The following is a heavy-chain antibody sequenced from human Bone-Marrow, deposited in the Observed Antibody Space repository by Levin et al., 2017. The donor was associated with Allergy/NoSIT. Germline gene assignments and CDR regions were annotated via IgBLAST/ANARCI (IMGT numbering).Heavy chain of an antibody. Sequence: GESLKISCVASGFTFSTYDMTWVRQAPGKGLEWVSCMTSTSKTYYRDSVEGRFTISRDNANNSLYLQMNSLRVEDAGVYYCAGGCSWHPHWGQGTPVTVSS. J-gene: IGHJ4*02. CDR1: GFTFSTYD. V-gene: IGHV3-48*03. CDR3: AGGCSWHPH. D-gene: IGHD2-15*01. CDR2: MTSTSKT.